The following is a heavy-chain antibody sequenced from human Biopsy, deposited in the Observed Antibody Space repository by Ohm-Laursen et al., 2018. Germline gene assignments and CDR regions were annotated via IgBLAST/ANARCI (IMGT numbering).Heavy chain of an antibody. Sequence: TLSLTCVVSGDSISSYYWSWIRQPPGKGLEWVGYIYYSGSTNYNPSLKSRVTISVDTSRNQFSLKLSSVTAADTAVYYCAGRPWPNAFDIWGQGTMVTVSS. J-gene: IGHJ3*02. CDR3: AGRPWPNAFDI. CDR1: GDSISSYY. CDR2: IYYSGST. V-gene: IGHV4-59*01. D-gene: IGHD5-12*01.